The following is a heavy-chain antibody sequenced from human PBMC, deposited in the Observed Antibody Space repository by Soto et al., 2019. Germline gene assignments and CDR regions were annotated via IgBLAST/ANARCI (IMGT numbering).Heavy chain of an antibody. CDR2: IYYSGST. CDR1: GGSISSGDYY. CDR3: AREGGYNAPARY. V-gene: IGHV4-30-4*01. J-gene: IGHJ4*02. D-gene: IGHD1-26*01. Sequence: SETLSLTCTVSGGSISSGDYYWSWIRQPPGKGLEWIGYIYYSGSTYYNPSLKSRVTTSVDTSKNQFSLKLSSVTAADTAMYYCAREGGYNAPARYWGQGTLVT.